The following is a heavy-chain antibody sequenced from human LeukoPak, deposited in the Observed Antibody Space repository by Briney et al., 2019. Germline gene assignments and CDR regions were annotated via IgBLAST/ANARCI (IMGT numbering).Heavy chain of an antibody. V-gene: IGHV3-23*01. Sequence: GGSLRLSCAASGFTFSSYAMSWVRQAPGKGLEWVSAISGSGASTYYAASVKGRFTISRDNSKNTLYLQMNSLRAEDTAVYYCAKDLAQWLVRGYFDYWGQGTLVTVSS. CDR1: GFTFSSYA. CDR3: AKDLAQWLVRGYFDY. CDR2: ISGSGAST. J-gene: IGHJ4*02. D-gene: IGHD6-19*01.